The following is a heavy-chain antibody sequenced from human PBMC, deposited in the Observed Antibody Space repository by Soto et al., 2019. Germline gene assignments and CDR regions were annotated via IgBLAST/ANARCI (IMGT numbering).Heavy chain of an antibody. Sequence: GGSLRLSCAASGFTFSSYAMSWVRQAPGKGLEWVSAISGSGGSTYYADSVKGQVTISADKSISTAYLQWSSLKASDTAMYYCARTRRYSSGWYHYYYGMDVWGQGTTVTVSS. J-gene: IGHJ6*02. CDR2: ISGSGGST. V-gene: IGHV3-23*01. CDR1: GFTFSSYA. CDR3: ARTRRYSSGWYHYYYGMDV. D-gene: IGHD6-19*01.